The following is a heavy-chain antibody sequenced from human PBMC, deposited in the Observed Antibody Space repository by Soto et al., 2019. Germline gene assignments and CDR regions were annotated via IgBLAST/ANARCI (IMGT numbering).Heavy chain of an antibody. CDR1: GYTFTGYY. CDR2: INPSGGRT. Sequence: ASVKVSCKASGYTFTGYYVHWVRQAPGQGLEWLGIINPSGGRTSYAQTLQGRVTITTDTSASTAYMELSSLRSEDTAVYYCARDLGGWPDYWGQGTLVTVSS. D-gene: IGHD2-15*01. J-gene: IGHJ4*02. V-gene: IGHV1-46*01. CDR3: ARDLGGWPDY.